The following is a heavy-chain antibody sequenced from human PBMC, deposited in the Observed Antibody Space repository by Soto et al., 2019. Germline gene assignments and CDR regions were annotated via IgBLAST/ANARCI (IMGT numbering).Heavy chain of an antibody. D-gene: IGHD3-22*01. Sequence: SETLSLTCTVSGGSISSSSYYWGWIRQPPGKGLEWIGSIYYSGSTYYNPSLKSRVTISVDTSKNQFSLKLSSVTAADTAVYYCARLYYYDSSGYYTNYYYGMDVWGQGTTVTVSS. J-gene: IGHJ6*02. CDR3: ARLYYYDSSGYYTNYYYGMDV. V-gene: IGHV4-39*01. CDR1: GGSISSSSYY. CDR2: IYYSGST.